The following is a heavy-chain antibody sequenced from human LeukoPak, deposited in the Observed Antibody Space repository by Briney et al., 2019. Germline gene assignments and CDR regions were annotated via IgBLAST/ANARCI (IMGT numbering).Heavy chain of an antibody. CDR1: GLTFRNAW. D-gene: IGHD3-9*01. Sequence: GGSLRLSCGASGLTFRNAWMTWVRQAPGKGLEWVANIKQDGSEKYYVDSVKGRFTISRDNAKKSLYLQMNSLRAEDTAVYYCARDRSDILTGYNDAFDIWGQGTMVTVSS. V-gene: IGHV3-7*01. J-gene: IGHJ3*02. CDR3: ARDRSDILTGYNDAFDI. CDR2: IKQDGSEK.